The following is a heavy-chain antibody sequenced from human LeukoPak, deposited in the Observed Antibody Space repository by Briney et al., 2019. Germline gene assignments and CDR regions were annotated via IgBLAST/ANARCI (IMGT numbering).Heavy chain of an antibody. J-gene: IGHJ4*02. CDR2: ISGSGGST. V-gene: IGHV3-23*01. Sequence: GGSLRLSCAASGFTFSSYAMSWVRQAPGKGLEWVSAISGSGGSTYYADSVKGRFTISRDNSKNTLYLQMNSLRAEDTAVYYCAKAHMQWELLGGVGYWGQGTLVTVSS. D-gene: IGHD1-26*01. CDR1: GFTFSSYA. CDR3: AKAHMQWELLGGVGY.